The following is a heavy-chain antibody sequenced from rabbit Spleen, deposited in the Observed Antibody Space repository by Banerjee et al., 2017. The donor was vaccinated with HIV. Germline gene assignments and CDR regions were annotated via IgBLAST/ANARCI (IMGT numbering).Heavy chain of an antibody. J-gene: IGHJ4*01. D-gene: IGHD8-1*01. V-gene: IGHV1S40*01. CDR2: IDPVFGIT. Sequence: QSLEESGGDLVKPGASLTLTCKVSGFSFSSGYDMCWVRQAPGKGLEWIGYIDPVFGITYYANWVNGRFSISRENAQNTVFLQMTSLTAADTATYFCARDGAGGSYFALWGPGTLVTVS. CDR1: GFSFSSGYD. CDR3: ARDGAGGSYFAL.